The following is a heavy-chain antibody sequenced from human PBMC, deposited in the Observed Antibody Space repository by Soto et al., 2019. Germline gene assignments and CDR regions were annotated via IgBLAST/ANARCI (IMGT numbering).Heavy chain of an antibody. CDR3: ARTFQYCSGGSCYYDMDV. CDR2: VNAGNGNT. J-gene: IGHJ6*02. CDR1: GYTFTSYA. D-gene: IGHD2-15*01. Sequence: QVQLVQSGAEEKKPGASVKVSCKASGYTFTSYAMHWVRQAPGQRLEWMGWVNAGNGNTKYSQRFQGRVTITRDTSPSTAYMELSSLRYEDTAVYYFARTFQYCSGGSCYYDMDVWGQGTTVTVSS. V-gene: IGHV1-3*05.